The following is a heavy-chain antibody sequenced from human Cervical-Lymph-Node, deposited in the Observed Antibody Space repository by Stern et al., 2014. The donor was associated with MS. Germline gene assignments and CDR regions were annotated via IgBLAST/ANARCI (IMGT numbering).Heavy chain of an antibody. D-gene: IGHD3-22*01. V-gene: IGHV1-8*01. Sequence: QVQLVQSAAEVKKPGASVKVSCTASGYTFTSYDINWVRQATGQGLEWMGWMNPTTGHTGYAQKFQGRLSMTRDTSVNTAYMELSSLTSEDTGMYYCARYYYDDRGWTWYFDLWGRGTLVTVSS. J-gene: IGHJ2*01. CDR2: MNPTTGHT. CDR3: ARYYYDDRGWTWYFDL. CDR1: GYTFTSYD.